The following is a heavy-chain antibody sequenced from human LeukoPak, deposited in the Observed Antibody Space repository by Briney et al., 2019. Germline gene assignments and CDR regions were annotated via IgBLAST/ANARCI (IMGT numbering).Heavy chain of an antibody. V-gene: IGHV3-48*03. CDR1: GFIFSSFE. Sequence: PGGSLRLSCEASGFIFSSFELNGVRQAPGKGLEWVSHISDKGGITYADSVKGRFTISRDNAKNSQYLQMTSLRAEDTAVYYCARSGGAYKPFDFWGQGTLVTVSS. CDR3: ARSGGAYKPFDF. D-gene: IGHD2-15*01. CDR2: ISDKGGI. J-gene: IGHJ4*02.